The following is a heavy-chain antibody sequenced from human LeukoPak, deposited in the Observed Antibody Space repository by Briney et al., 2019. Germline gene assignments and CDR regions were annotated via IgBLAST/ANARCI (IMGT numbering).Heavy chain of an antibody. V-gene: IGHV1-69*13. J-gene: IGHJ5*02. D-gene: IGHD2/OR15-2a*01. CDR1: GGTFSSYA. Sequence: SVKVSCKASGGTFSSYAISWVRQAPGQGLEWMGGIIPIFGTANYAQKFQGRVTITADESTSTAYMELSSLRSEDTAVYYCARVADDYFNWFDPWGQGTLVTVSS. CDR2: IIPIFGTA. CDR3: ARVADDYFNWFDP.